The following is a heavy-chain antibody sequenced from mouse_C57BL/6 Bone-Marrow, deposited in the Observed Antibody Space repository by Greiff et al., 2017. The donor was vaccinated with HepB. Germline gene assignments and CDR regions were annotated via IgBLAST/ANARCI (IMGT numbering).Heavy chain of an antibody. CDR1: GYTFTSYW. CDR2: IDPSDSYT. D-gene: IGHD2-3*01. Sequence: QVHVKQPGAELVKPGASVKLSCKASGYTFTSYWMQWVKQRPGQGLEWIGEIDPSDSYTNYNQKFKGKATLTVDTSSSTAYMQLSSLTSEDSAVYYCARDGYYLFDVWGTGTTVTVSS. V-gene: IGHV1-50*01. CDR3: ARDGYYLFDV. J-gene: IGHJ1*03.